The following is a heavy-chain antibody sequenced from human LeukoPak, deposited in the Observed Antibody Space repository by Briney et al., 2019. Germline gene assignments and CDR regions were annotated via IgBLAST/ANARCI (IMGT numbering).Heavy chain of an antibody. Sequence: SETLSLTCAVSGYSISSGYYWGWIRQPPGKGLERIGSVYHSGSTYYNPSLKSRVTISVDTSKNQFSLKLSSVTAADTTVYYCARDRGAAAGNNWFDPWGQGTLVTVSS. CDR3: ARDRGAAAGNNWFDP. D-gene: IGHD6-13*01. CDR2: VYHSGST. V-gene: IGHV4-38-2*02. CDR1: GYSISSGYY. J-gene: IGHJ5*02.